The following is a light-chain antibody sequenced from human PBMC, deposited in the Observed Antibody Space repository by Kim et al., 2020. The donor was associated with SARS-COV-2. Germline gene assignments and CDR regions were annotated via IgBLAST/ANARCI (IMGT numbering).Light chain of an antibody. CDR1: QDSTKY. Sequence: ASVGDRVTIACQASQDSTKYLNWYQQKPVKAPKRLLDHASNLETVVPSRCSGSGSGTEFTFTISSLQPEDIATYYCQQYDNLPITFGQGTRLEIK. V-gene: IGKV1-33*01. CDR2: HAS. J-gene: IGKJ5*01. CDR3: QQYDNLPIT.